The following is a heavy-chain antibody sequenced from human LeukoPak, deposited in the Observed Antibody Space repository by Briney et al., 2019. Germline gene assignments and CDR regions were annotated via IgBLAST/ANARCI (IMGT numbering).Heavy chain of an antibody. V-gene: IGHV3-11*03. Sequence: PGGSLRLSCAASGLRFSGQYMIWIRQAPGKGLEWVAFISGSGTDTIYADSVKGRFFISKDNTRDSLSLQMTSLSAEDTAMYYCATLHFYAMGVWGQGTTVTVSS. J-gene: IGHJ6*01. CDR2: ISGSGTDT. CDR1: GLRFSGQY. CDR3: ATLHFYAMGV.